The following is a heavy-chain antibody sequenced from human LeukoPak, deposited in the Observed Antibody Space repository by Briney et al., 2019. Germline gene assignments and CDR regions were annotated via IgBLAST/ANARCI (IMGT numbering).Heavy chain of an antibody. CDR1: GGSISSYY. CDR2: IYSSGSI. J-gene: IGHJ4*02. D-gene: IGHD4-23*01. V-gene: IGHV4-4*07. Sequence: SETLSLTCTVSGGSISSYYWSWIRQPAGKGLEWIGRIYSSGSINYNPSLKSRVTMSVDTSKNQFPLKLSSVTAADTAVYYCARGGKATVVTVWGQGTLVTVSS. CDR3: ARGGKATVVTV.